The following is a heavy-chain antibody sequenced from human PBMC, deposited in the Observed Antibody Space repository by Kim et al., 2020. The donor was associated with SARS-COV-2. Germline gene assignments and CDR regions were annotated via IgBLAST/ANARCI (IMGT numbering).Heavy chain of an antibody. J-gene: IGHJ3*02. D-gene: IGHD2-2*03. Sequence: TPSLKSRVTMSVDTSKNQFSLKLSSVTAADTAVYYCARVWILSTPHAFDIWGQGTMVTVSS. V-gene: IGHV4-4*06. CDR3: ARVWILSTPHAFDI.